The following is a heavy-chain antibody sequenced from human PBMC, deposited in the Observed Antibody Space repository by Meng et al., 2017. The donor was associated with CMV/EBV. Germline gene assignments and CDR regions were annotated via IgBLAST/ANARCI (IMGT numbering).Heavy chain of an antibody. CDR2: INHSGST. Sequence: GSLRLSCTVSGGSISSSSYYWSWIRQPPGKGLKWIGEINHSGSTNYNPSLKSRVTISVDTSKNQFSLKLSSVTAADTAVYYCARALRGYYYYYYGMDVWGQGTTVTVSS. CDR1: GGSISSSSYY. V-gene: IGHV4-39*07. CDR3: ARALRGYYYYYYGMDV. D-gene: IGHD4-23*01. J-gene: IGHJ6*02.